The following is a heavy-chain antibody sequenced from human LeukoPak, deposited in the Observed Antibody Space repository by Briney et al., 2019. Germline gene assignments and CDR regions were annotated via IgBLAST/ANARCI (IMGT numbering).Heavy chain of an antibody. CDR2: IYYSGST. Sequence: PSETLSLTCTVSGGSISSYYWSWIRQPPGKGLEWIGYIYYSGSTNYNPSLKSRVTISVDTSKNQFSLKLSSVTAADTAVYYCARDRALRGWGQGTLVTVSS. J-gene: IGHJ4*02. CDR3: ARDRALRG. V-gene: IGHV4-59*01. CDR1: GGSISSYY. D-gene: IGHD3-3*01.